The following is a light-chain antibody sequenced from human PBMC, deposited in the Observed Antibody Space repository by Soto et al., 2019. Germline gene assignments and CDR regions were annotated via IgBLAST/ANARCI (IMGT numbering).Light chain of an antibody. J-gene: IGKJ2*01. V-gene: IGKV1-9*01. CDR3: LQVNDYPRT. Sequence: DIQLTQSPSFLSASVGDRVTITCRASQGVSSYLAWYQQKPGKAPKLLIYTASTLRSGVPSRFSGSGSGTEFTLTISSLQPEDFATYYCLQVNDYPRTFGQGTKLEIK. CDR1: QGVSSY. CDR2: TAS.